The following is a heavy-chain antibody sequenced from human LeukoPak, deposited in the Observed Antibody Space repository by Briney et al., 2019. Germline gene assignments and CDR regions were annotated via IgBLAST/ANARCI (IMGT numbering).Heavy chain of an antibody. CDR3: ASCGVVAGTHDFGY. CDR1: GYTFTGYY. D-gene: IGHD6-19*01. J-gene: IGHJ4*02. CDR2: INPNSGGT. Sequence: GASVKVSCKAYGYTFTGYYLHWMRQAPGQGLEWMGWINPNSGGTNYAQKFQGRVTMTRDTSISTAYMELSGLRSDDTAVYYCASCGVVAGTHDFGYWGQGTLVTVSS. V-gene: IGHV1-2*02.